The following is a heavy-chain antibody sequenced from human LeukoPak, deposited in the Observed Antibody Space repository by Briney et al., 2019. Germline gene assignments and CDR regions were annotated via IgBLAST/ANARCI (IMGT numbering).Heavy chain of an antibody. CDR1: GFTFSSYA. J-gene: IGHJ4*02. D-gene: IGHD5-18*01. V-gene: IGHV3-30-3*01. Sequence: GGSLRLSCAASGFTFSSYAMHWVRQAPGKGLEWVAVISYDGSNKYYADSVKGRFTISRDNAKNSLYLQMNSLRAEDTAVYYCATGGYSYGLHYWGQGTLVTVSS. CDR2: ISYDGSNK. CDR3: ATGGYSYGLHY.